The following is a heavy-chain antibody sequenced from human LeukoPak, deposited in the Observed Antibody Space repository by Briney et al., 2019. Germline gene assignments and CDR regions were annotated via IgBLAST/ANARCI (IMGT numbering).Heavy chain of an antibody. V-gene: IGHV3-23*01. CDR1: GFTFRTYA. CDR3: ASSYGSGGDWFDP. Sequence: GGSLRLSCAASGFTFRTYAMSWVRQAPGKGLEWVSGISGSGGSTYYADSVKGRFTISRDNAKNTLYLQMNSLRAEDTAVYYCASSYGSGGDWFDPWGQGTLVTVSS. J-gene: IGHJ5*02. CDR2: ISGSGGST. D-gene: IGHD3-10*01.